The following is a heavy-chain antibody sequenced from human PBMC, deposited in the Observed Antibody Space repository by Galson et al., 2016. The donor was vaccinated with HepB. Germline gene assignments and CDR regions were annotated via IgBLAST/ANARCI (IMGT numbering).Heavy chain of an antibody. Sequence: SVKVSCKASGYTFINYYMHWVRQAPGQGLEWMGIGNPRTGSTSYAQKFQDRVTVTRDTSTNTVYMELSSLRSEDTAVYYCVREGLPEVKYFDYWGQGTLVTVSS. CDR1: GYTFINYY. V-gene: IGHV1-46*01. D-gene: IGHD2-2*01. CDR3: VREGLPEVKYFDY. CDR2: GNPRTGST. J-gene: IGHJ4*02.